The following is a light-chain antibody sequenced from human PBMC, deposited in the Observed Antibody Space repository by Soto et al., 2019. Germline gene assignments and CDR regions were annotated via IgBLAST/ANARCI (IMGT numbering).Light chain of an antibody. Sequence: QSVLTQPPSASGTPGQRVTISCSGSSSNIGSNTVNWYQQLPGTAPKLLIYSNNQRPSGVPDRFSGSKSGTSASLAISGLQSGDEADYYCAAWDDGLNGYVFGTGTKVTVL. CDR1: SSNIGSNT. CDR3: AAWDDGLNGYV. CDR2: SNN. V-gene: IGLV1-44*01. J-gene: IGLJ1*01.